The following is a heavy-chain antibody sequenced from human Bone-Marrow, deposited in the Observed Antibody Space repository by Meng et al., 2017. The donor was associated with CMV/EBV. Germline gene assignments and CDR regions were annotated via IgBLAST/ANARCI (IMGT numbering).Heavy chain of an antibody. CDR3: ARACRRGAARCGLDY. J-gene: IGHJ4*02. CDR1: GYTFTSYD. V-gene: IGHV1-8*02. CDR2: MKPNSGNT. D-gene: IGHD6-6*01. Sequence: ASVKIICKASGYTFTSYDINWVRQATGQGLEWMGWMKPNSGNTGYAQKFQGRVTMTRNTSKSTAYMELSSLRSEDTAVYYCARACRRGAARCGLDYWGQGTLVTVSS.